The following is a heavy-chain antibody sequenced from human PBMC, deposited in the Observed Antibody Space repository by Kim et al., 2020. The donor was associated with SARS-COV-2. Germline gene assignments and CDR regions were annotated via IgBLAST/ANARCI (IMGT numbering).Heavy chain of an antibody. CDR1: GGSLSSNGYC. CDR2: IYYSGST. D-gene: IGHD3-10*01. Sequence: SETLSLTCLVSGGSLSSNGYCWGWIRLPPGKGLEWIGTIYYSGSTYYNPSLKSRVTISVDTSKYQLSLKLTSVTAADTALYHCARQSGPQYEVIDYLRPG. V-gene: IGHV4-39*07. CDR3: ARQSGPQYEVIDY. J-gene: IGHJ4*02.